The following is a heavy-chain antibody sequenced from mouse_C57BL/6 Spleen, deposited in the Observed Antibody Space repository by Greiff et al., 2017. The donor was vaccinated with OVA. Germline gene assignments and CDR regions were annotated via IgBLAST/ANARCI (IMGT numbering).Heavy chain of an antibody. Sequence: EVQRVESGGGLVQPGGSLSLSCAASGFTFTDYYMSWVRQPPGKALEWLGFIRNKANGYTTEYSASVKGRFTISRDNSQSILYLQMNALRAEDSATYYCAREDYYGSSYAMDYWGQGTSVTVSS. CDR3: AREDYYGSSYAMDY. V-gene: IGHV7-3*01. CDR1: GFTFTDYY. CDR2: IRNKANGYTT. D-gene: IGHD1-1*01. J-gene: IGHJ4*01.